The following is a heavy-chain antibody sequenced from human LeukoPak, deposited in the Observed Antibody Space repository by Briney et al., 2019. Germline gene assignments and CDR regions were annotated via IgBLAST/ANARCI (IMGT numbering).Heavy chain of an antibody. CDR2: ISSSSSYI. V-gene: IGHV3-21*01. CDR3: ARDKGSGQRKSDY. Sequence: RGSLRPSSAASGFTFSSYSMNWVRQAPGKGLEWVSSISSSSSYIYYADSVKGRFTMSRDNAKNSLYLQMNSLRAEDTAVYYCARDKGSGQRKSDYWGQGTV. J-gene: IGHJ4*02. D-gene: IGHD6-25*01. CDR1: GFTFSSYS.